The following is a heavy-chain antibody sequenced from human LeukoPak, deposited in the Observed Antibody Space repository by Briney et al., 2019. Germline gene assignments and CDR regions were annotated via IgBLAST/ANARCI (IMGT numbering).Heavy chain of an antibody. CDR3: ARDLFPDTAMVIGSYGMDV. CDR1: GGSISSGGYY. J-gene: IGHJ6*02. V-gene: IGHV4-31*03. Sequence: PSQTLSLTCTVSGGSISSGGYYWSWIRQHPGKGLEWIGYIYYSGSTYYNPSLKSRVTISVDTSKNQFSLKLSSVTAADTAVYYCARDLFPDTAMVIGSYGMDVWGQGTTVTVSS. CDR2: IYYSGST. D-gene: IGHD5-18*01.